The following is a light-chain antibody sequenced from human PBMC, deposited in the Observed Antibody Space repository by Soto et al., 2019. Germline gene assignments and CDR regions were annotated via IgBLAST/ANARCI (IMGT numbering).Light chain of an antibody. CDR2: DVS. CDR3: QHYNNWPPWT. J-gene: IGKJ1*01. Sequence: ETVMTQSPATLSVSPGERATLSCRASQSVSNNLAWYQQKAGQAPRLLIYDVSTRATGIPARFSGSGSGTEFALTISGLQSEDFAVYYCQHYNNWPPWTFGQGTKVEIK. V-gene: IGKV3-15*01. CDR1: QSVSNN.